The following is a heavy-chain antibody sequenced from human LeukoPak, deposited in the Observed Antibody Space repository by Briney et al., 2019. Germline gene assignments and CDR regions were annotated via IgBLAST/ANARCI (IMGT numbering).Heavy chain of an antibody. V-gene: IGHV1-3*04. CDR1: GYTFTNYG. Sequence: GASVKVSCKTSGYTFTNYGMHWVRQAPRQSPEWMGWINTGKGNSKSPQKFQDRVTLTRDTSASTAYMELNSLSSEDTAVYYCARVPLDDASGHYYPHWGQGTLVTVSS. CDR2: INTGKGNS. D-gene: IGHD3-22*01. J-gene: IGHJ1*01. CDR3: ARVPLDDASGHYYPH.